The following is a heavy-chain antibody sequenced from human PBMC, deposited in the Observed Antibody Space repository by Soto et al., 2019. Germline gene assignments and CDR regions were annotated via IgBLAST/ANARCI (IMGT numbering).Heavy chain of an antibody. CDR2: IHNTGNT. V-gene: IGHV4-59*01. CDR3: ARGSFPNWFDP. J-gene: IGHJ5*02. Sequence: WTWIRRPPGKGLEWIGYIHNTGNTNYNPSLKSRVTISRDTSKNQFSLRLSSVTAADTAVYYCARGSFPNWFDPWGQGTLVTVSS.